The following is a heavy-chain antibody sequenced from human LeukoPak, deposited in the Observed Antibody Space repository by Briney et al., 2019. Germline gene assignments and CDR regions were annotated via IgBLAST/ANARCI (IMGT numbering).Heavy chain of an antibody. CDR2: IYPGDSDT. Sequence: GESLKISCKGSGYSFTSYWIGWVRQMPGKGLEWMGIIYPGDSDTRYSPSFQCQVTISADKSISTAYLQWSSLKASDTAMYYCARLEVAVAGTKYFQHWGQGTLVPVSS. J-gene: IGHJ1*01. D-gene: IGHD6-19*01. V-gene: IGHV5-51*01. CDR1: GYSFTSYW. CDR3: ARLEVAVAGTKYFQH.